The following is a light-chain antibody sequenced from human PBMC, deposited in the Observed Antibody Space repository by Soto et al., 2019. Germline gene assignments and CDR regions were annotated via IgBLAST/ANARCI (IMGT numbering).Light chain of an antibody. CDR2: GAS. CDR3: QQYGSSPLT. J-gene: IGKJ4*01. Sequence: EIVLTQSPGTLSLSPGERATLSCRASQSVRNNNLAWYQQKPGQAPRFLIYGASSRATGIPDRFSGSGSVTDFTLTISRLEPEDFSVYYCQQYGSSPLTFGGVTKVEIK. CDR1: QSVRNNN. V-gene: IGKV3-20*01.